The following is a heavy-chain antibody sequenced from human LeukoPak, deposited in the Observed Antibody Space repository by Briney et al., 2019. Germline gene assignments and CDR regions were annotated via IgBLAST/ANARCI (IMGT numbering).Heavy chain of an antibody. V-gene: IGHV3-23*01. J-gene: IGHJ3*02. CDR1: GFTFSSSV. D-gene: IGHD5-12*01. CDR3: AKDPPSVVANAFHI. CDR2: ISGSGGTT. Sequence: AGSLRLSCAASGFTFSSSVMTWVRQAPGKGLEWVSTISGSGGTTYYADSVKGRSTISRDTSKNTLYLEMDSLRTDDPAVYSCAKDPPSVVANAFHIWGQGTMVTVSS.